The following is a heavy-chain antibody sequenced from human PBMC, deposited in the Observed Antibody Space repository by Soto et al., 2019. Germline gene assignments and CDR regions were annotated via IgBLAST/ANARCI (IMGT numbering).Heavy chain of an antibody. D-gene: IGHD3-22*01. Sequence: EVQLVESGGGLVKPGGSLRLSCAASGFTFSSYSMNWVRQAPGNGLEWVSSISSSSSYIYYADSVKGRFTISRDNAKNSLYLQMNSLRAEDTAVYYCARDYYDSSGYLAPLDYWGQGTLVTVSS. V-gene: IGHV3-21*01. CDR3: ARDYYDSSGYLAPLDY. J-gene: IGHJ4*02. CDR1: GFTFSSYS. CDR2: ISSSSSYI.